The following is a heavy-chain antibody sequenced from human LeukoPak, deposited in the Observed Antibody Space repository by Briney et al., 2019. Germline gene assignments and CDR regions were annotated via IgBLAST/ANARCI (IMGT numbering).Heavy chain of an antibody. CDR2: MHPDNGNT. J-gene: IGHJ4*02. Sequence: ASVKVSCKTSGYAFTNYDINWVRQAPGQGLEWMGWMHPDNGNTGYAQKFQGRVTMTRNTSITTAYMELRSLRSDDTAVYYCARDRAAFDAFDIWGQGTLVTVSS. CDR1: GYAFTNYD. V-gene: IGHV1-8*01. D-gene: IGHD3-16*01. CDR3: ARDRAAFDAFDI.